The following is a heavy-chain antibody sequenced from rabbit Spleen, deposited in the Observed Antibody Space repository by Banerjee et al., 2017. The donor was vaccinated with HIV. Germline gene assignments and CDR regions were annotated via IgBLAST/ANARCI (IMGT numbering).Heavy chain of an antibody. J-gene: IGHJ6*01. D-gene: IGHD8-1*01. CDR1: GVSFSISSY. CDR3: ARDTASSFSSYGMAL. Sequence: QSLEESGGDLVKPGASLTLTCTASGVSFSISSYMSWVRQVPGKGLEWIACIDAGSSGFTYFATWAKGRFTISKTSSTTVTLQMTRLTAADTATYFCARDTASSFSSYGMALWGQGTLVTVS. CDR2: IDAGSSGFT. V-gene: IGHV1S40*01.